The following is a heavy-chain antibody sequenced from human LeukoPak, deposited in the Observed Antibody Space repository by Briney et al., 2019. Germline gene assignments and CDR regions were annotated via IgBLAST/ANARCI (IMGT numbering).Heavy chain of an antibody. D-gene: IGHD2-2*01. CDR2: IVPIFGKT. Sequence: SVKVSCKASGGSFSSNIIGWVRQAPGQGLEWMGGIVPIFGKTKYAQKFQGRVTITTDESSSTAYMELSSLGSDDTAIYYCARGWGIPAPISWFDSWGQGTLVTVSS. J-gene: IGHJ5*01. CDR1: GGSFSSNI. V-gene: IGHV1-69*05. CDR3: ARGWGIPAPISWFDS.